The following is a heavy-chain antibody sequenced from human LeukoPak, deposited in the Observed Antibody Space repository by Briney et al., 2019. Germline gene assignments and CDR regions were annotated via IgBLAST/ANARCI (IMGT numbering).Heavy chain of an antibody. Sequence: ETLSLTCAVYGGSFSGYYWSWVRQAPGKGLEWVSVIYSGGSTYYADSVKGRFTISRDNSKNTLYLQMNSLRAEDTAVYYCARDSRLDYGPPDYWGQGTLVTVSS. CDR1: GGSFSGYY. J-gene: IGHJ4*02. D-gene: IGHD4/OR15-4a*01. V-gene: IGHV3-66*01. CDR2: IYSGGST. CDR3: ARDSRLDYGPPDY.